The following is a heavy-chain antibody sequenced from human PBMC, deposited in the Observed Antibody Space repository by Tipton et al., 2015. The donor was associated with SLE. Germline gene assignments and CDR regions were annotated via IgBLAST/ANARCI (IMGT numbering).Heavy chain of an antibody. D-gene: IGHD6-19*01. Sequence: TLSLTCAVSGGSIRNGGYSWNWIRQPPGKGLEWIGYIYHSGSTYYNPSLKSRVTISVDTSKNQFSLKLSSVTAADTAVYYCAREKASSGVNWFDPWGQGTLVTVSS. CDR2: IYHSGST. V-gene: IGHV4-30-2*01. J-gene: IGHJ5*02. CDR1: GGSIRNGGYS. CDR3: AREKASSGVNWFDP.